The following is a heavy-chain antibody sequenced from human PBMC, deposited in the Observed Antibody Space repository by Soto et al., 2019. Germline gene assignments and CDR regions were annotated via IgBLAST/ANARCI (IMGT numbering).Heavy chain of an antibody. V-gene: IGHV1-58*01. CDR1: GFTFTSSA. J-gene: IGHJ4*02. D-gene: IGHD3-3*01. CDR3: AADPGSGSTLFDY. Sequence: QMPLVQSGPEVKKPGTSVKVSCKASGFTFTSSAVQWVRQARGQRLEWIGWIVVGSGNTNYAQKFQERVTITRDMSTSTAYMELSSLRSEDTAVYYCAADPGSGSTLFDYWGQGTLVTVSS. CDR2: IVVGSGNT.